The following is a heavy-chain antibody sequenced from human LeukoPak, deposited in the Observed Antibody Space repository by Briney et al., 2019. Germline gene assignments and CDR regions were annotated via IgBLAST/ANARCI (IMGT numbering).Heavy chain of an antibody. CDR3: ARDRAGGGPSSFDY. D-gene: IGHD2-15*01. J-gene: IGHJ4*02. CDR2: ISAYNGNT. Sequence: ASVTVSCKASGYTFTSYGISWVRQAPGQGLEWMGWISAYNGNTNKAQQLQGRVTMNTDTSTSRAYMGPRSLRSDDTAVYYGARDRAGGGPSSFDYWGQGTLVTVSS. CDR1: GYTFTSYG. V-gene: IGHV1-18*01.